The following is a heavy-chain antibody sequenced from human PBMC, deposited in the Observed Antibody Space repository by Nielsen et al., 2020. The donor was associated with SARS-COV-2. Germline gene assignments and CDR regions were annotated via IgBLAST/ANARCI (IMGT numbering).Heavy chain of an antibody. CDR1: GFSFSSYS. CDR3: ARDMEAVAGTTWYYGMDV. D-gene: IGHD6-19*01. J-gene: IGHJ6*02. CDR2: ISSSSNYI. V-gene: IGHV3-21*04. Sequence: GGSLRLSCAASGFSFSSYSMNWVRQAPGKGLEWVSSISSSSNYIYYADSVKGRFTISRDNAKNSLYLQMNSLRAEDTAVYYCARDMEAVAGTTWYYGMDVWGQGTTVTVSS.